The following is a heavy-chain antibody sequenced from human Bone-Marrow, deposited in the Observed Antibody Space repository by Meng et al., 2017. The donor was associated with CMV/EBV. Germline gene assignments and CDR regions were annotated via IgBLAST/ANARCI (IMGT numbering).Heavy chain of an antibody. Sequence: GGSLRLSCAASGFTFDDYGMSWVRQAPGKGLEWVSGINWNGGSTGYADSVKGRFTISRDNAKNSLYLQMNSLRAEDTAVYYCVRDHLDRNFDYWGQGTLVTVSS. CDR1: GFTFDDYG. D-gene: IGHD1-1*01. J-gene: IGHJ4*02. CDR2: INWNGGST. V-gene: IGHV3-20*04. CDR3: VRDHLDRNFDY.